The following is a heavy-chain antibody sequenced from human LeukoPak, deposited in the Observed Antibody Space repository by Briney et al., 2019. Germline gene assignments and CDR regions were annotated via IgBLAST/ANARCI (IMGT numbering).Heavy chain of an antibody. Sequence: ASVKVSCKASGNTFTNYGISWVRQAPGQGLEWMGWISAYNGNTDYAQNLQGRVTMTTDTLTSTAYMELRSLRSDDTAVYYCARDQSLVAYSSTWFDYWGQGTPVTVSS. V-gene: IGHV1-18*01. CDR2: ISAYNGNT. CDR3: ARDQSLVAYSSTWFDY. D-gene: IGHD6-13*01. J-gene: IGHJ4*02. CDR1: GNTFTNYG.